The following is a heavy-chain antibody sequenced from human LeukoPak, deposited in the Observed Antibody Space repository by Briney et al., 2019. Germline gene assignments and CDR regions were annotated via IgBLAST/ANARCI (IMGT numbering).Heavy chain of an antibody. CDR3: ARGGVVGTMLRGINWFDP. CDR1: GVPIGNYY. CDR2: VYYSGCT. Sequence: SETLSLTCTVSGVPIGNYYWHWIRQSPGKGLEWIGYVYYSGCTDYNPSLKSRVSISVDTSKNQFFLELSSVTAADTAIYYCARGGVVGTMLRGINWFDPWGQGSLVAVSS. D-gene: IGHD3-10*01. J-gene: IGHJ5*02. V-gene: IGHV4-59*01.